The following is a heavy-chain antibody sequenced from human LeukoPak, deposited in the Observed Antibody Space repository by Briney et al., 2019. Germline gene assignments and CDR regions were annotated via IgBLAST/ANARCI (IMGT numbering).Heavy chain of an antibody. V-gene: IGHV1-18*01. D-gene: IGHD3-10*01. CDR3: ARSTMVRGAHYWFDP. J-gene: IGHJ5*02. CDR2: ISAYNGNT. CDR1: GYTFTSYG. Sequence: ASVKVSCKASGYTFTSYGISWVRQAPGQGLEGMGWISAYNGNTNYAQKLQGRVTMTTDTSTSTAYMELRSLRSDDTAVYYCARSTMVRGAHYWFDPWGQGTLVTVSS.